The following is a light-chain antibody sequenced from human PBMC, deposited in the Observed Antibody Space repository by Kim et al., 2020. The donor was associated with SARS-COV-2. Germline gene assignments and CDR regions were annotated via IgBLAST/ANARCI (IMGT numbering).Light chain of an antibody. CDR3: QQYGNSRT. CDR1: QSVSSSY. J-gene: IGKJ1*01. V-gene: IGKV3-20*01. CDR2: GAS. Sequence: LSPGERAARSCRASQSVSSSYLAWYQQKPGQAPRLLIYGASSRATGIPDRFSGSGSGTDFTLTISRLEPEDFAVYYCQQYGNSRTFGQGTKVDIK.